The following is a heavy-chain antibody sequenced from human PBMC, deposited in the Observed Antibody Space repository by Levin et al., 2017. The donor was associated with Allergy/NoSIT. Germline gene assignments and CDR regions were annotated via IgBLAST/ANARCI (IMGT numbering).Heavy chain of an antibody. Sequence: GGSLRLSCKASGSTFTSYWIGWVRQMPGKGLEWMGVIYPGDSDTRYSPSFQGQVTISADKSITTAYLQWSSLKASDTAMYYCARHRGGNGWYFDYWGQGTLVTVSS. CDR3: ARHRGGNGWYFDY. D-gene: IGHD6-19*01. CDR1: GSTFTSYW. CDR2: IYPGDSDT. J-gene: IGHJ4*02. V-gene: IGHV5-51*01.